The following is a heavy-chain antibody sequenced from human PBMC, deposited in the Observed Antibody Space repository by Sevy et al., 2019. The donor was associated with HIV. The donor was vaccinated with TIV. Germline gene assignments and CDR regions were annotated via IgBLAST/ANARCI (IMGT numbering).Heavy chain of an antibody. CDR3: ARVVTIFGRSMDV. D-gene: IGHD3-3*01. CDR1: GGSISIATHY. V-gene: IGHV4-31*03. CDR2: IYYSGNT. Sequence: SETLSLTCTVAGGSISIATHYWSWIRQHPGKGLEWIGYIYYSGNTYYNPSLKSRVTISVDTSKNQFSLKLSSVTAADTAVYYCARVVTIFGRSMDVWGQGTTVTVSS. J-gene: IGHJ6*02.